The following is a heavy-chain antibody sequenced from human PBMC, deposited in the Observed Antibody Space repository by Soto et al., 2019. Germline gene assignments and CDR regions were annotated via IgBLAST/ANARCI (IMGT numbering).Heavy chain of an antibody. CDR1: GFSFRTYA. J-gene: IGHJ2*01. Sequence: ELQLLESGGGFVKPGGSLRLSCTASGFSFRTYAMSWVRQAPGKGLEWVSGVSGSGDDTYYADSVKGRFTISRDNSKSTLFLQMNSLRIEDTALYYCAKDNYGDYWNSYFDLWGRGTLVTVSS. D-gene: IGHD4-17*01. CDR2: VSGSGDDT. CDR3: AKDNYGDYWNSYFDL. V-gene: IGHV3-23*01.